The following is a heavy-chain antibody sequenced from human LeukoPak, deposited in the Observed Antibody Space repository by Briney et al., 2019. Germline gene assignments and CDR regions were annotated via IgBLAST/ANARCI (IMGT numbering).Heavy chain of an antibody. CDR3: ARDGPIVATD. J-gene: IGHJ4*02. D-gene: IGHD5-12*01. CDR1: GGSINSGSYY. CDR2: IYTSGSS. V-gene: IGHV4-61*02. Sequence: SETLSLTCTVSGGSINSGSYYWSWIRQPAGKGLEWIGRIYTSGSSNYNPSLKSRVTISVDTSKNQFSLKLSSVTAADTAVYYCARDGPIVATDWGQGTLVTVS.